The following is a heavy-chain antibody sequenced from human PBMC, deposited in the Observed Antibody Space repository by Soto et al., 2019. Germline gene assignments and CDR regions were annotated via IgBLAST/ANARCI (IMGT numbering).Heavy chain of an antibody. Sequence: QLQLQESGPGLVKPSETLSLTCTVSGGSISSSGYYWGWIRQPPGKGLEWIGTIYYSGSTYYNPSLKSRVTISVDTSKNQFSLKLSSVTAADTAVYFCARQCSVYGDYGRYFDFWGQGTLVPVSS. CDR3: ARQCSVYGDYGRYFDF. D-gene: IGHD4-17*01. CDR1: GGSISSSGYY. J-gene: IGHJ4*02. V-gene: IGHV4-39*01. CDR2: IYYSGST.